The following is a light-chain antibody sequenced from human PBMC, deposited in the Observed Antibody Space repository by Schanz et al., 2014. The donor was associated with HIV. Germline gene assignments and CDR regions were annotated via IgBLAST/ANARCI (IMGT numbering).Light chain of an antibody. Sequence: DIPMTPSPSSLSASVGDRVTITCRASQSISSYLNWYQQKPGKAPKLLIYAASSLQSGVPSRFSGSGSGTDFTLTISSLQPEDFATYYCQQSYSTPPTFGQGTRLEIK. J-gene: IGKJ5*01. CDR3: QQSYSTPPT. CDR2: AAS. CDR1: QSISSY. V-gene: IGKV1-39*01.